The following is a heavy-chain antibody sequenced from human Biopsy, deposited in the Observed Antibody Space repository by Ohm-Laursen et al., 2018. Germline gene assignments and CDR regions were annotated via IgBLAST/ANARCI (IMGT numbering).Heavy chain of an antibody. Sequence: GTLSLTCTVAGGSISSNDYYWGWIRQTPGEGLQWIGSLYHNGHTYENPSLRSRLTLSIDKSKNLFSLRLSSVTAADTAVYYCARHRSSSARNYYHDMDVWGQGTTVTVSS. CDR2: LYHNGHT. D-gene: IGHD6-6*01. CDR1: GGSISSNDYY. V-gene: IGHV4-39*01. J-gene: IGHJ6*02. CDR3: ARHRSSSARNYYHDMDV.